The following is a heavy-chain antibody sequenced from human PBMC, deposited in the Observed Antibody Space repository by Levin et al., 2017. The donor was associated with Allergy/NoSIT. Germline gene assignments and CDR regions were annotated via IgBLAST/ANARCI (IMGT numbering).Heavy chain of an antibody. CDR2: ISNSGISI. V-gene: IGHV3-11*01. CDR3: ARVPHYGMDV. Sequence: LSLTCVASGFTFSDYYMTWIRQAPGKGLECVSYISNSGISISNADSVKGRFTISRDNAKNTLYLQMDSLRAEDTAVYYCARVPHYGMDVWGQGTTVTVSS. J-gene: IGHJ6*02. CDR1: GFTFSDYY.